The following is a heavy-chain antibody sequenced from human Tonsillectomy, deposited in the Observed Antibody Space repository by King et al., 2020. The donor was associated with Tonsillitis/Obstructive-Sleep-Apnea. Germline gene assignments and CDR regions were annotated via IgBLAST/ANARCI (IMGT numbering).Heavy chain of an antibody. D-gene: IGHD3-22*01. J-gene: IGHJ3*02. CDR2: ISDSGDT. CDR1: GFTFSTYA. Sequence: DVQLVESGGGLVQPGGSLRLSCAASGFTFSTYAMNWVRQAPGKGLEWVSGISDSGDTYDADFVKGRFTISRDNSRNTLYLQMNRLRAEDTAVYHCAKVKNSDTSGYFPLDAFDIWGRGTMVTVSS. CDR3: AKVKNSDTSGYFPLDAFDI. V-gene: IGHV3-23*04.